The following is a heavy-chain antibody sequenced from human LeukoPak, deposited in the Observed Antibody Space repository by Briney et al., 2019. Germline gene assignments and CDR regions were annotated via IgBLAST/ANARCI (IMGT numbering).Heavy chain of an antibody. Sequence: GGPLRLSCATSGFTFSSYRMIWAPQAPAKAREWVVNIKQDGREIYYVDSVKGRFTISRDNDKKSLYLQMNSLGDEDTAVYYCARDQQQLTGFDIWGQGTMVTVSS. D-gene: IGHD6-13*01. V-gene: IGHV3-7*04. CDR1: GFTFSSYR. CDR3: ARDQQQLTGFDI. CDR2: IKQDGREI. J-gene: IGHJ3*02.